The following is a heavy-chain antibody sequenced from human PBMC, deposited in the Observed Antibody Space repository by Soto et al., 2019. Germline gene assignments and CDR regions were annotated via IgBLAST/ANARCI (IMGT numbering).Heavy chain of an antibody. V-gene: IGHV3-33*08. D-gene: IGHD3-3*01. Sequence: PGRLMRVRYAVAGLNFGGLGMHRVRKDTGKGLEWVAVIWYDGSNKYYADSVKGRFTISRDNSKNTLYLQMNSLRAEDTAVYYCARDRVFLVPYYSEFWRQGSLVTVSS. CDR3: ARDRVFLVPYYSEF. J-gene: IGHJ4*02. CDR1: GLNFGGLG. CDR2: IWYDGSNK.